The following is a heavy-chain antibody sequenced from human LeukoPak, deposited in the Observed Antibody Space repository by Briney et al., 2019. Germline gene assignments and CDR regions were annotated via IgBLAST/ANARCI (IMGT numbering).Heavy chain of an antibody. CDR2: IYTSGST. D-gene: IGHD5-24*01. Sequence: SETLSLTCTVSGGSISSGSYYWSWIRQPAGTGLEWIGRIYTSGSTNYNPSLKSRVTISVDTSKNQFSLKLSSVTAADTAVYYCARVVGGYNFWYYYYYMDVWGKGTTVTVSS. J-gene: IGHJ6*03. CDR3: ARVVGGYNFWYYYYYMDV. V-gene: IGHV4-61*02. CDR1: GGSISSGSYY.